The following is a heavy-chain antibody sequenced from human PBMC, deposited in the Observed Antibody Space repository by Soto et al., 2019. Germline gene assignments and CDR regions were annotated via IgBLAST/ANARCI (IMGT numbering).Heavy chain of an antibody. CDR2: VSGGSGVT. Sequence: EVQLLESGGGLVQPGGSLRLSCAVSGFSFSTYGVTWVRQAPGKGLEWVCGVSGGSGVTHYADSVKGRFTITGDDSKNTVYLQMHSLRVEDTAVYYCASTKYDSSAYYYWYLGLWGRGTLVTVSS. CDR3: ASTKYDSSAYYYWYLGL. CDR1: GFSFSTYG. D-gene: IGHD3-22*01. J-gene: IGHJ2*01. V-gene: IGHV3-23*01.